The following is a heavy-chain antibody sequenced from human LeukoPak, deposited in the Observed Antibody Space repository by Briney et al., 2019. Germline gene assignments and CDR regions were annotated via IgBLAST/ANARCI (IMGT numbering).Heavy chain of an antibody. CDR1: GYSISNGYY. CDR3: ARPQNYAGGAADY. CDR2: IYHSGST. Sequence: PSETLSLTCTVSGYSISNGYYWGWIRQPPGKGLEWIGSIYHSGSTYYNPSLKSRVTISVDTSKNQFSLKLSSVTAADTAVYYCARPQNYAGGAADYWGQGTLVTVSS. V-gene: IGHV4-38-2*02. J-gene: IGHJ4*02. D-gene: IGHD2-2*01.